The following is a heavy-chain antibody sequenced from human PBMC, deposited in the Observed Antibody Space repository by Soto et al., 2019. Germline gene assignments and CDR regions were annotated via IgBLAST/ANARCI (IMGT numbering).Heavy chain of an antibody. CDR3: ATTYAGDRSGWVRFDP. D-gene: IGHD6-19*01. CDR2: IIPIFCTA. V-gene: IGHV1-69*06. J-gene: IGHJ5*02. Sequence: ASVKVSCKASGGTFSSYAISWVRQAPGPGLEWVGGIIPIFCTANYAQRFQGRVTITAGKSKSTAYMELKSLRSVDTVVYYCATTYAGDRSGWVRFDPWGQGTLVTVSS. CDR1: GGTFSSYA.